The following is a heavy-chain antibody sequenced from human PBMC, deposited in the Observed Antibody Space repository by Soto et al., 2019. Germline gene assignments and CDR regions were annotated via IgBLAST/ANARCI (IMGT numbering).Heavy chain of an antibody. J-gene: IGHJ5*02. V-gene: IGHV4-39*01. CDR3: ARHDPIAGNWFDP. CDR1: GGSISSSSYY. D-gene: IGHD6-13*01. CDR2: IYYSGST. Sequence: SETLSLTCTVSGGSISSSSYYWGWIRQPPGKGLEWIGSIYYSGSTYYNPSLKSRVTISVDTSKNQFSLKLSSVTAADTAVYYCARHDPIAGNWFDPWGQGTLVTVSS.